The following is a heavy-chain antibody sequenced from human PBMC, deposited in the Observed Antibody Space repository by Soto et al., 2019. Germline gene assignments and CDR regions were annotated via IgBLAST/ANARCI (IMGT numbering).Heavy chain of an antibody. CDR3: AKDPRSGLGTVVTPSYYGMDV. CDR2: ISGSGGST. CDR1: GFTFSSYA. D-gene: IGHD2-21*02. V-gene: IGHV3-23*01. Sequence: GGSLRLSCAASGFTFSSYAMSWVRQAPGKGLEWVSAISGSGGSTYYADSVKGRFTISRDNSKNTLYLQMNSLRAEDTAVYYCAKDPRSGLGTVVTPSYYGMDVWGQGTTVTVSS. J-gene: IGHJ6*02.